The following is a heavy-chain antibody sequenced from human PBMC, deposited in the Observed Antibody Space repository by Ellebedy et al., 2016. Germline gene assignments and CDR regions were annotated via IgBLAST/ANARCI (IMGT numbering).Heavy chain of an antibody. CDR1: GYTFTSYD. CDR3: ARGYGYGDYERRNGWFDP. D-gene: IGHD4-17*01. J-gene: IGHJ5*02. CDR2: MNPNSGNT. V-gene: IGHV1-8*01. Sequence: ASVKVSCKASGYTFTSYDINWVRQATGQGLEWMGWMNPNSGNTGYAQKFQGRVTMTRNTSISTAYMELSSLRSEDTAVYYCARGYGYGDYERRNGWFDPWGQGTLVTVSS.